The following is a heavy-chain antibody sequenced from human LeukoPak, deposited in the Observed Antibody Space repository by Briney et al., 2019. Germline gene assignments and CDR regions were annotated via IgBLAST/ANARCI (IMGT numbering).Heavy chain of an antibody. D-gene: IGHD2-2*01. CDR3: ARDLYCSSTSCYGPMGYYFDY. Sequence: KPGGSLRLSCAASGFTFSDYYMSWIRQAPGKGLEWVSYISSSSSYTNYADSVKGRFTISRDNAKNSLYLQMSSLRAEDTAVYYCARDLYCSSTSCYGPMGYYFDYWGQGTLVTVSS. V-gene: IGHV3-11*05. CDR2: ISSSSSYT. J-gene: IGHJ4*02. CDR1: GFTFSDYY.